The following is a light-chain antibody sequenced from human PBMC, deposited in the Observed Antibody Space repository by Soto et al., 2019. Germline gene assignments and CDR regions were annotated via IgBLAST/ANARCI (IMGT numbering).Light chain of an antibody. Sequence: DIQMTQSPSSLSASVGDRVTITCQASQDISNYLNWYQQKPGKAPKLLIYDASNLETGVPSRFSGSGSGTDFTFTISSLQPEDIATYYCQQYGNLPPLFGPGTKVDIK. CDR1: QDISNY. V-gene: IGKV1-33*01. J-gene: IGKJ3*01. CDR2: DAS. CDR3: QQYGNLPPL.